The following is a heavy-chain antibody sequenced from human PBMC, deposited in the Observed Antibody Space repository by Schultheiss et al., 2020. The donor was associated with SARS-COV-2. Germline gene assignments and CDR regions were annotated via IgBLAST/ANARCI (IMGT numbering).Heavy chain of an antibody. D-gene: IGHD5-12*01. CDR3: AKDPGYSGYDKPLDY. J-gene: IGHJ4*02. CDR2: ISGSGGAT. Sequence: GGSLRLSCAASGFIFSSYEMSWIRQAPGKGLEWVSGISGSGGATYYADSVKGRLTISRDNSKNTLYLQMNSLRAEDTAVYYCAKDPGYSGYDKPLDYWGQGTLVTVSS. V-gene: IGHV3-23*01. CDR1: GFIFSSYE.